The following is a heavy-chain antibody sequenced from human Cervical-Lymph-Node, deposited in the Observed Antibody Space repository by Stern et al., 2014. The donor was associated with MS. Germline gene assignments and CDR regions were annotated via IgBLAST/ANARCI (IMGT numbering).Heavy chain of an antibody. Sequence: MQLVESGPGLVKPSQTLSLTCTVSGGSISSGGYYWSWIRQHPGKGLEWIGYIYYSGSTYYNPSLKSRVTISVDTSKNQFSLKLSSVTAADTAVYYCAREYCSSTSCYQWFDPWGQGTLVTVSS. D-gene: IGHD2-2*01. CDR2: IYYSGST. J-gene: IGHJ5*02. CDR1: GGSISSGGYY. CDR3: AREYCSSTSCYQWFDP. V-gene: IGHV4-31*03.